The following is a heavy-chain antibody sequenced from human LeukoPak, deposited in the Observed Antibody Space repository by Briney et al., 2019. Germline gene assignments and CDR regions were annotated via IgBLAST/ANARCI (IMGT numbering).Heavy chain of an antibody. Sequence: SETLSLTCTVCGASISYSGYFWGWIRQPPGKGLEWIGSVYYLGKTYYNPSLETRVTMSVDMSKNQFSLELTSVTAADTAVYYCARDHMAVTSFDQWGQGTLVTVSS. D-gene: IGHD5-24*01. V-gene: IGHV4-39*07. CDR2: VYYLGKT. CDR3: ARDHMAVTSFDQ. J-gene: IGHJ4*02. CDR1: GASISYSGYF.